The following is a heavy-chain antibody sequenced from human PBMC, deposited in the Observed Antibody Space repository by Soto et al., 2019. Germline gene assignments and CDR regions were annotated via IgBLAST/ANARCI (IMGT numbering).Heavy chain of an antibody. D-gene: IGHD3-10*01. Sequence: QVQLVQSGAEVKKPGSSVKVSCKAFGGTFSSYAISWVRQAPGQGLEWMGGIIPIFGTANYAQKFQGRVTITADESTSTAYMELSSLRSEDTAVYYCARVGYYGSGSYYNRNYYYYGMDVWGQGTTVTVSS. V-gene: IGHV1-69*01. J-gene: IGHJ6*02. CDR2: IIPIFGTA. CDR1: GGTFSSYA. CDR3: ARVGYYGSGSYYNRNYYYYGMDV.